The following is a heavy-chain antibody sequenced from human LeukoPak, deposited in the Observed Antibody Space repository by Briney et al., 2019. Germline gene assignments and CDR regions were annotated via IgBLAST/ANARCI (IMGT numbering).Heavy chain of an antibody. Sequence: PSETLSLTCTVSGGTISSYYWSWLRQPPGKGLEWIGYIYYSGSTNYNPSLKSRVTISVDTSKNQFSLKLSSVTAADTAVYYCARDRSGGGTFDYWGQGTLVTVSA. CDR3: ARDRSGGGTFDY. D-gene: IGHD3-10*01. J-gene: IGHJ4*02. CDR2: IYYSGST. V-gene: IGHV4-59*12. CDR1: GGTISSYY.